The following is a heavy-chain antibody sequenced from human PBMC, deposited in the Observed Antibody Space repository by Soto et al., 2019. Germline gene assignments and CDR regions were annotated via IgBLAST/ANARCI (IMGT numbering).Heavy chain of an antibody. V-gene: IGHV3-48*03. Sequence: ELQLVESGGGLVQPGGSLRLSCAASGFTFSSYEMNWVRQAPGKGLEWVSYISSSGSTIYYADSVKGRFTISRDNAKNSLYLQRTSLRAEDTAVYYCARGHYSGGGGYFDYWGQETLVTVSS. CDR2: ISSSGSTI. CDR1: GFTFSSYE. J-gene: IGHJ4*02. CDR3: ARGHYSGGGGYFDY. D-gene: IGHD6-19*01.